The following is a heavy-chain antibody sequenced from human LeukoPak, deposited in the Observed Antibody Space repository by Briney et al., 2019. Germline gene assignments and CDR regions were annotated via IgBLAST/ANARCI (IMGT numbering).Heavy chain of an antibody. V-gene: IGHV3-74*01. CDR3: ARDLLDESSGYGSDAFDL. CDR1: GFTFSSYW. CDR2: INSVGSHT. J-gene: IGHJ3*01. D-gene: IGHD3-22*01. Sequence: PGGSLRLSCAASGFTFSSYWMHWVRQAPGKGLVWVSRINSVGSHTSCADSVKGRFTISRDNAKNMLYLEMNSLRVDDTAVYFCARDLLDESSGYGSDAFDLWGQGTLVTASS.